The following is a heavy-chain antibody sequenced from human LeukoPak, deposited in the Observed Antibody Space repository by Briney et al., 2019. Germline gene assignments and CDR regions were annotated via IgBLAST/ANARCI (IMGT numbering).Heavy chain of an antibody. Sequence: PSETLSLTCTVSGGSISSGSYYWSWIRQPAGKGLEWIGRIYTSGSTNYNPSLKSRVTISVDTSKNQFSLKLSSVTAADTAVYYCAREKGGVIVIRKPRYFDYWGQGTLVTVSS. D-gene: IGHD3-16*02. J-gene: IGHJ4*02. V-gene: IGHV4-61*02. CDR3: AREKGGVIVIRKPRYFDY. CDR1: GGSISSGSYY. CDR2: IYTSGST.